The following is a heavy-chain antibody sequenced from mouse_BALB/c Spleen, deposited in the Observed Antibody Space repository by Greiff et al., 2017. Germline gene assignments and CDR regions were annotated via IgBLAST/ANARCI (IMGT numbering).Heavy chain of an antibody. CDR1: GFAFSSYD. D-gene: IGHD2-4*01. J-gene: IGHJ3*01. V-gene: IGHV5-12-1*01. CDR2: ISSGGGST. Sequence: EVMLVESGGGLVKPGGSLKLSCAASGFAFSSYDMSWVRQTPEKRLEWVAYISSGGGSTYYPDTVKGRFTISRDNAKNTQYLQMSSLKSEDTAMYYCMITTAYWGQGTLVTVSA. CDR3: MITTAY.